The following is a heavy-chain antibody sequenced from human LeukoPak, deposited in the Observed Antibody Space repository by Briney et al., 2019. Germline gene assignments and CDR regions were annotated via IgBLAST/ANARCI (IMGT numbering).Heavy chain of an antibody. D-gene: IGHD3-10*01. CDR2: INSDGSST. CDR3: AREWSGFGELPDY. Sequence: RPGGSLRLSCAASGFNFDDYVMSWVRQAPGKGLVWVSRINSDGSSTSYADSVKGRFTISRDNAKNTLYLQMNSLRVEDTAVYYCAREWSGFGELPDYWGQGTLVTVSS. CDR1: GFNFDDYV. J-gene: IGHJ4*02. V-gene: IGHV3-74*01.